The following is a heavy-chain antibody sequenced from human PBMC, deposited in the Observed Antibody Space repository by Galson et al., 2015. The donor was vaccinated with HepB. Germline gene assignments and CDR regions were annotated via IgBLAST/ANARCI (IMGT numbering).Heavy chain of an antibody. CDR2: IYYDGSNE. CDR1: GFTFSDYG. Sequence: SLRLSCAASGFTFSDYGMHWVRQAPGKGLEWVSLIYYDGSNEFYADSVQGRFIISRDNSKNRLYLQMNSLRAEDTALYSCSRDGSTAAAPELNWFDPWGQGTLVTVSS. CDR3: SRDGSTAAAPELNWFDP. V-gene: IGHV3-33*01. J-gene: IGHJ5*02. D-gene: IGHD6-13*01.